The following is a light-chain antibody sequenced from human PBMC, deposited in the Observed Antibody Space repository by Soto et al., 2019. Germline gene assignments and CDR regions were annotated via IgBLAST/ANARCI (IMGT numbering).Light chain of an antibody. Sequence: DIQMTQSPSTLSASVGDRVTINCRASQSISNWLAWYQQKPGKAPKLLIYDASSVESGVPSRISGSGSGTEFTLTISSLQPDDFATYYCQHYNSYSTFGQGTKVEIK. V-gene: IGKV1-5*01. CDR2: DAS. CDR3: QHYNSYST. J-gene: IGKJ1*01. CDR1: QSISNW.